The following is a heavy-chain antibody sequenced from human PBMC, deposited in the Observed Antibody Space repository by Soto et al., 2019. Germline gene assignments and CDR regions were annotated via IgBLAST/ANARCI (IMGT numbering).Heavy chain of an antibody. D-gene: IGHD2-2*01. Sequence: LGEALKISCKGSGYSFTSYWIGWVRQMPGKGLEWMGIIYPGDSDTRYSPSFQGQVTISADKSIITAYLQWSSLKASDTAMYYCARLDIVVVPAQEYYFHXWGQGTLVTVSX. J-gene: IGHJ4*02. CDR3: ARLDIVVVPAQEYYFHX. CDR1: GYSFTSYW. CDR2: IYPGDSDT. V-gene: IGHV5-51*01.